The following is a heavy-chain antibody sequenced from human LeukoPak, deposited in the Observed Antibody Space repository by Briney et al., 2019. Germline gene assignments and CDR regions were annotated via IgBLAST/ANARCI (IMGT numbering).Heavy chain of an antibody. CDR2: IYPGDSDT. CDR1: GYSFTSYW. D-gene: IGHD3-3*01. Sequence: GESLKISCKGSGYSFTSYWIGWVRQMPGKGLEWMGIIYPGDSDTRYSPSFQGQVTISADKSISTAYLQWSSLKASDTAMYYCARHAGRVFGVVSYYSYHYYMDVWGKRTTVTVSS. J-gene: IGHJ6*03. CDR3: ARHAGRVFGVVSYYSYHYYMDV. V-gene: IGHV5-51*01.